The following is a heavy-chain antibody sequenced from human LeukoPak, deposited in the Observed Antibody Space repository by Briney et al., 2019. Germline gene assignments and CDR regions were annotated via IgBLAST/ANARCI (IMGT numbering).Heavy chain of an antibody. CDR2: IIPIFGTA. CDR1: GGTFSSYA. J-gene: IGHJ6*02. CDR3: ARAQYSSSSFHYYYGMDV. V-gene: IGHV1-69*13. D-gene: IGHD6-6*01. Sequence: GASVKVSCKASGGTFSSYAISRVRQAPGQGLEWMGGIIPIFGTANYAQKFQGRVTITADESTSTAYMELSSLRSEDTAVYYCARAQYSSSSFHYYYGMDVWGQGTTVTVPS.